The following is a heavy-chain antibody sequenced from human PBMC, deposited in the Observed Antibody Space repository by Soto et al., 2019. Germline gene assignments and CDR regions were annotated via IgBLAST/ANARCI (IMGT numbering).Heavy chain of an antibody. Sequence: GESLKISCKGSGYTFTNYWIGWVRQMPGKGPEWMGIIYPGDPDTKYNPSFQGQVTISADKSITTTYLQWSSLKASDTAIYYCAASIFYYGMDVWGQGTKVTVSS. J-gene: IGHJ6*02. CDR2: IYPGDPDT. CDR1: GYTFTNYW. CDR3: AASIFYYGMDV. V-gene: IGHV5-51*01.